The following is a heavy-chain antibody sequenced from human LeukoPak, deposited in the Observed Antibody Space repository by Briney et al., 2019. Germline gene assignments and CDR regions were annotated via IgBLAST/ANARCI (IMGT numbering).Heavy chain of an antibody. CDR1: GFTFSSYW. CDR2: IKHDGSDK. J-gene: IGHJ6*02. Sequence: GRSLRLSCVASGFTFSSYWMSWLRQAPGKGLEWVANIKHDGSDKKYVDSVKGRFTISRDNAKRSLYLQMNSLRAEDTAVYYCARKMNIVGAQGWGYGLDVWGRGTTVTVSS. D-gene: IGHD1-26*01. V-gene: IGHV3-7*05. CDR3: ARKMNIVGAQGWGYGLDV.